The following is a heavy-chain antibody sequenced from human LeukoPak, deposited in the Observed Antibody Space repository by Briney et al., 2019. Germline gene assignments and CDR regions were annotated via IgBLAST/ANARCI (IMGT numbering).Heavy chain of an antibody. CDR1: GGSISSSSYY. J-gene: IGHJ4*02. V-gene: IGHV4-39*01. D-gene: IGHD1-1*01. Sequence: PSETLSLTCTVSGGSISSSSYYWGWIRQPPGKGLEWIGSIYYSGSTYYNPSLKSRVTISVDTSKNQFSLKLSSVTAADTAVYYCARHESVWYNWNDGYYFDYWGQGTLVTVSS. CDR2: IYYSGST. CDR3: ARHESVWYNWNDGYYFDY.